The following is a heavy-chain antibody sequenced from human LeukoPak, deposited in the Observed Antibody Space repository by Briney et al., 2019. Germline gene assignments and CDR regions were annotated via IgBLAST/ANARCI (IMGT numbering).Heavy chain of an antibody. CDR2: IFPIFGTA. CDR3: ARDKEEMATITYYYYYMDV. J-gene: IGHJ6*03. D-gene: IGHD5-24*01. V-gene: IGHV1-69*13. Sequence: SVKVSCKASGGTFSSYAISWVRQAPGQGLEWMGGIFPIFGTANYAQKFQGRVTITADESTSTAYMELSSLRSEDTAVYYCARDKEEMATITYYYYYMDVWGKGTTVTVSS. CDR1: GGTFSSYA.